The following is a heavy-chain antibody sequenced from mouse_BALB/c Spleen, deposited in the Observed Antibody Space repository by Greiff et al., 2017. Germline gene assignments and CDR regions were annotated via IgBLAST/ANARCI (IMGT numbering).Heavy chain of an antibody. CDR2: ISDGGSYT. CDR3: ARGANWAAWFAY. Sequence: EVKLVESGGGLVKPGGSLKLSCAASGFTFSDYYMYWVRQTPEKRLEWVATISDGGSYTYYPDSVKGRFTISRDNAKNNLYLQMSSLKSEDTAMYYCARGANWAAWFAYWGQGTLVTVSA. V-gene: IGHV5-4*02. CDR1: GFTFSDYY. J-gene: IGHJ3*01. D-gene: IGHD4-1*01.